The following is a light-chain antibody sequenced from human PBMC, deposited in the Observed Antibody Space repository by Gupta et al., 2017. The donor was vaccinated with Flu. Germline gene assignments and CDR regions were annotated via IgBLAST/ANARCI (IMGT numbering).Light chain of an antibody. J-gene: IGKJ2*03. CDR3: LQALETPYS. CDR1: QSLVYSNGDND. V-gene: IGKV2-28*01. CDR2: LVS. Sequence: DIVMIQSPLSLPVTPGEPASISCRSSQSLVYSNGDNDLDWYLQKPGQPPQLLIYLVSNRASGVPDRFSGRASGADIRLKIRMVAAEDVVVYYILQALETPYSFGQGTKLEIK.